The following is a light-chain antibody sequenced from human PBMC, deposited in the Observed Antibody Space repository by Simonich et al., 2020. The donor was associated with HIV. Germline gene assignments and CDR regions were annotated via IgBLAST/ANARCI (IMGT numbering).Light chain of an antibody. CDR2: EGS. Sequence: QSALTQTASVSGSPGQSITISCTGTSSDVGGYNLVSWYQQHPGKAPKLMIYEGSKRPSGVANRFSGSKSGNTASLTISGLQAEDEADYYCCSYAGSSTYWVFGGGTKLTVL. CDR1: SSDVGGYNL. J-gene: IGLJ3*02. V-gene: IGLV2-23*01. CDR3: CSYAGSSTYWV.